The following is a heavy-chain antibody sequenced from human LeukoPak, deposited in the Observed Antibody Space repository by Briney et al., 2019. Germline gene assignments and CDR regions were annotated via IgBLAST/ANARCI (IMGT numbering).Heavy chain of an antibody. D-gene: IGHD6-13*01. CDR2: INPNSGGT. J-gene: IGHJ5*02. Sequence: ASVKVSCKASGYTFSTYGINWVRQAPGQGLEWMGWINPNSGGTNYAQKFQGRVAMTRDTSISTAYMELSRLRSDDTAVYYCAKGYSSSWPSFDPWGQGTLVTVSS. V-gene: IGHV1-2*02. CDR3: AKGYSSSWPSFDP. CDR1: GYTFSTYG.